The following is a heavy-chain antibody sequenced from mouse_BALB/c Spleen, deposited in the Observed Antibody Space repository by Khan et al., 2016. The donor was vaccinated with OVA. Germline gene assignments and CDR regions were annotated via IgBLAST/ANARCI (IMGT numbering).Heavy chain of an antibody. CDR3: VREGADQWSDGRLAY. D-gene: IGHD3-3*01. V-gene: IGHV1-4*01. Sequence: QVQLQQSRAELARPGASVKMSCKASGYTFTSYTIHWVRQRPGQAPEWIGHINPSNDYTNYNQNFKDTATLIVDKSSTTAYLQLSSLTSEDSAVFYCVREGADQWSDGRLAYWGQGTLVTVSA. CDR1: GYTFTSYT. J-gene: IGHJ3*01. CDR2: INPSNDYT.